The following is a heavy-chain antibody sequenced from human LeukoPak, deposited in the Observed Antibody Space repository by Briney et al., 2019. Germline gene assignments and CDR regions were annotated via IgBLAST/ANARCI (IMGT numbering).Heavy chain of an antibody. D-gene: IGHD2-2*01. CDR3: ATGCSSTSCYESYYYYYMDV. CDR2: MNPNSGNT. V-gene: IGHV1-8*01. J-gene: IGHJ6*03. CDR1: GYTFTSYD. Sequence: ASVKVSCKASGYTFTSYDINWVRQATGQGLEWMGWMNPNSGNTGYAQKFQGRVTMTRNTSISTAYMELSSLRSEDTAVYYCATGCSSTSCYESYYYYYMDVWGKGTTVTVSS.